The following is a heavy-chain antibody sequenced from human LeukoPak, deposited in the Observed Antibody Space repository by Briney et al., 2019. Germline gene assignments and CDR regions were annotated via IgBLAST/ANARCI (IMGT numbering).Heavy chain of an antibody. D-gene: IGHD3-22*01. Sequence: GGSLRLSCAASGFTFSSYGMSWVRQAPGKGLEWVSAISGSGGSTYYADSVKGRFTISRDNSKDTLYLQMNSLRAEDTAVYYCAKGPYYYDSYAGHWGQGTLVTVSS. V-gene: IGHV3-23*01. CDR3: AKGPYYYDSYAGH. CDR2: ISGSGGST. CDR1: GFTFSSYG. J-gene: IGHJ4*02.